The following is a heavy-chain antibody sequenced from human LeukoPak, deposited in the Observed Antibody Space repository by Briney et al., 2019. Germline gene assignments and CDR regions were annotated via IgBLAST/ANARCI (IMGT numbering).Heavy chain of an antibody. D-gene: IGHD6-19*01. CDR1: GFTFSSYA. J-gene: IGHJ4*02. Sequence: GGSLRLSCAASGFTFSSYAMSWVRQAPGEGLEWVSAISGSGGSTYYADSVKGRFTISRDNSKNTLYLQMNSLRAEDTAVYYCAKIGYSSGWYGRYYFDYWGQGTLVTVSS. CDR2: ISGSGGST. CDR3: AKIGYSSGWYGRYYFDY. V-gene: IGHV3-23*01.